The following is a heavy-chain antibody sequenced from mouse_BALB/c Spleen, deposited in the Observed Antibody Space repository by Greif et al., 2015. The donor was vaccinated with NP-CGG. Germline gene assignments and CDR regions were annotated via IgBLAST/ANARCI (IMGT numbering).Heavy chain of an antibody. CDR1: GYAFTNYL. D-gene: IGHD3-1*01. CDR2: INPGSGGT. V-gene: IGHV1-54*01. J-gene: IGHJ2*01. CDR3: ARGGAARGYYFDY. Sequence: QVQLQQSGAELVRPGTSVKVSCKASGYAFTNYLIEWVKQRPGQGLEWIGVINPGSGGTNYNEKFKGKATLTVDKSSSTAYMQLSSLTSDDSAVYFCARGGAARGYYFDYWGQGTTLTVSP.